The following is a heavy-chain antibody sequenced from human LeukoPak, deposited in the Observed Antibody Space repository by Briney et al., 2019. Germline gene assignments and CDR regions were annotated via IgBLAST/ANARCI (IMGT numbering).Heavy chain of an antibody. CDR2: INHSGST. CDR3: ARGVGTAFTMVRGWFDP. D-gene: IGHD3-10*01. Sequence: GSLRLSCAVSGFTFSSYGMHWVRQAPGKGLEWIGEINHSGSTNYNPSLKSRVTISVDTSKNQFSLKLSSVTAADTAVYYCARGVGTAFTMVRGWFDPWGQGTLVTVSS. CDR1: GFTFSSYG. V-gene: IGHV4-34*01. J-gene: IGHJ5*02.